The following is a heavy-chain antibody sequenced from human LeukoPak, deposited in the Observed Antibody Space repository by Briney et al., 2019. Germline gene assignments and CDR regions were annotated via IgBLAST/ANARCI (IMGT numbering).Heavy chain of an antibody. D-gene: IGHD2-15*01. CDR3: ARRGYCSGGSCFSNAFDI. Sequence: PGESLKIPCQCPGYRFTTYLIAWVRQMPGKGLEWMGMIYPGDSDTRYSPSFQCQVTISADKSINTAFLQWSSLKASDTAMYYWARRGYCSGGSCFSNAFDIWGQGTMVTVSS. V-gene: IGHV5-51*01. CDR2: IYPGDSDT. CDR1: GYRFTTYL. J-gene: IGHJ3*02.